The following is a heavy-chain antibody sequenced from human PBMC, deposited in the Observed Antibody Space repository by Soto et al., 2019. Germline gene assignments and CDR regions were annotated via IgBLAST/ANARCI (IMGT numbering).Heavy chain of an antibody. Sequence: SETLSLTCTRSRGSNNNYDWGCIRQAPGKGLEWSGFISYRASTHYTPSPKSRVTISVDTSKNQLSLKLSSVTAADTAVYYCARAASLLYYYDSSGYXHGVNAFDIWGQGTMVTVSS. CDR3: ARAASLLYYYDSSGYXHGVNAFDI. CDR1: RGSNNNYD. CDR2: ISYRAST. V-gene: IGHV4-59*01. D-gene: IGHD3-22*01. J-gene: IGHJ3*02.